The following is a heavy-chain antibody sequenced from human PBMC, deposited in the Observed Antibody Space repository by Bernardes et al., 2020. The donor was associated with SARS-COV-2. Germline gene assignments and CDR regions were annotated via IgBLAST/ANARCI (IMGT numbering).Heavy chain of an antibody. CDR3: AKTYGDYYYFDY. V-gene: IGHV3-23*01. CDR1: GFTFINSA. J-gene: IGHJ4*02. Sequence: GSLRLSCTASGFTFINSAIIWVRQAPGKGLEWVSSLTGSGGKTYYADSVRGRFTISRDNSKNTLYLEMNSLGAEDTAVYYCAKTYGDYYYFDYWGQGTMVTVSS. CDR2: LTGSGGKT. D-gene: IGHD4-17*01.